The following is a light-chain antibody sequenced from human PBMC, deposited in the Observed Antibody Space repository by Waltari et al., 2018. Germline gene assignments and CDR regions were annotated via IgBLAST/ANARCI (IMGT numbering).Light chain of an antibody. V-gene: IGLV3-1*01. Sequence: SYELTQPPSVSVSPGQTASITCSGDKLGDKYASWYQQKPGQPPVLVIYQDSKRPSGVSDRFSGSKSGNTASLTISGLQAEDEADYYCSSYTNIITYVFGTGTKVTVL. CDR2: QDS. CDR1: KLGDKY. CDR3: SSYTNIITYV. J-gene: IGLJ1*01.